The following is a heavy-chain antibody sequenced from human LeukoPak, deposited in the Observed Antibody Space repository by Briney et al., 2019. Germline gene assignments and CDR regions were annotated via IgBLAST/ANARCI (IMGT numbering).Heavy chain of an antibody. CDR2: ISYSGST. V-gene: IGHV4-59*01. Sequence: SETLSLTCTVSGGAISSNYWSWIRQPPGKGPEWVGYISYSGSTNYNPSLKGRVTISVDTSKNQFSLKLSSVTAADTAVYYCARVQMVRGVIRIDYWGQGTLVTVSS. D-gene: IGHD3-10*01. J-gene: IGHJ4*02. CDR1: GGAISSNY. CDR3: ARVQMVRGVIRIDY.